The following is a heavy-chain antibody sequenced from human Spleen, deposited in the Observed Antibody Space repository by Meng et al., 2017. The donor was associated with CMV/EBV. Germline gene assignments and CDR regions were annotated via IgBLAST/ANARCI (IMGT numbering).Heavy chain of an antibody. Sequence: QVQLVASGGGLVKPGGSLRLSCAASGFTFSDYYMSWIRQAPGKGLEWVSYISSSSSYTNYADSVKGRFTISRDNAKNSLYLQMNSLRAEDTAVYYCARVVGATADWFDPWGQGTLVTVSS. CDR3: ARVVGATADWFDP. V-gene: IGHV3-11*06. CDR1: GFTFSDYY. J-gene: IGHJ5*02. CDR2: ISSSSSYT. D-gene: IGHD1-26*01.